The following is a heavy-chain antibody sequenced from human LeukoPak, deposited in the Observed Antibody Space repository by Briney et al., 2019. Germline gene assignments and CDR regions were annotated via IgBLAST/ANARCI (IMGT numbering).Heavy chain of an antibody. V-gene: IGHV3-33*01. Sequence: PGRSLRLSCAASGFTFSSYGMHWVRQAPGKGLEWVAVIWYDGSNKYYADSVKGRFTISRDNSKNTLYLQMNSLRAEDTAVYYCARDGVENYDYVWGSYHRDAFDIWGQGTMVTVSS. CDR2: IWYDGSNK. CDR1: GFTFSSYG. CDR3: ARDGVENYDYVWGSYHRDAFDI. J-gene: IGHJ3*02. D-gene: IGHD3-16*02.